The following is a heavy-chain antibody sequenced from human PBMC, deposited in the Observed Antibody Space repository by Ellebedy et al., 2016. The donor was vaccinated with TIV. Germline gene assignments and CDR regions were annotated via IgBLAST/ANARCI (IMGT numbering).Heavy chain of an antibody. J-gene: IGHJ5*02. CDR3: ARENGP. D-gene: IGHD2-8*01. Sequence: SETLSLXCTVSDYSISRGYYWGWIRQPPGKGLEWIGSIYHSGSTFYNASLKSRVTISVDVSKNQFSLKLSSVTAADTAVYYCARENGPWGQGTLVTASA. V-gene: IGHV4-38-2*02. CDR1: DYSISRGYY. CDR2: IYHSGST.